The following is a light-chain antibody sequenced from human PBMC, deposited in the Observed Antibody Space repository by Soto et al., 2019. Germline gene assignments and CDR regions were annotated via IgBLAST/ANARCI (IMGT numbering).Light chain of an antibody. V-gene: IGLV1-44*01. J-gene: IGLJ1*01. CDR1: SSNIGSNT. CDR2: STS. Sequence: SVLTHPPSASGTPGQIVAISCSGSSSNIGSNTVTWYQQLPGTAPKLLIYSTSQRSSGVPGRFSGSKSGASASLSISGLQSEDEADYYCAAWDDRLDVYVFGTGTKVTVL. CDR3: AAWDDRLDVYV.